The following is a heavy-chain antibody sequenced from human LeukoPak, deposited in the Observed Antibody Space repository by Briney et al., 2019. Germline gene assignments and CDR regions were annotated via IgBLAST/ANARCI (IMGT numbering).Heavy chain of an antibody. CDR1: GSSLSTSGVG. J-gene: IGHJ4*02. CDR2: IYWNDDK. D-gene: IGHD1-26*01. Sequence: SGPTLVNPTQPLTLTCTFSGSSLSTSGVGVGWIRQPPGKALEWLALIYWNDDKRYSPSLKSRLTITKDTSENQVVLTMTNMDPVDTATYYCADTWGLYSGSLRFFDYWGQGTLVTVSS. CDR3: ADTWGLYSGSLRFFDY. V-gene: IGHV2-5*01.